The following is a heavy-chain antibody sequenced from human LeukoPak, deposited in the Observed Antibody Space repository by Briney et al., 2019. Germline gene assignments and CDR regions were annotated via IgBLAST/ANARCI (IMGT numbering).Heavy chain of an antibody. CDR3: TKDITAGGADV. J-gene: IGHJ6*02. D-gene: IGHD2-21*02. Sequence: GGSLRLSCAASGFTFSSYSMNWVRQASGKGLEWVSSISSSSSYIYYADSVKGRFTISRDNAKNSLYLEMNSLRVEDTALYYCTKDITAGGADVWGQGTTVTVSS. CDR1: GFTFSSYS. CDR2: ISSSSSYI. V-gene: IGHV3-21*04.